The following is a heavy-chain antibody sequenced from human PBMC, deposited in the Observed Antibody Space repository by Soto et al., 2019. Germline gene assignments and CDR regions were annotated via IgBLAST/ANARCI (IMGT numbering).Heavy chain of an antibody. CDR1: GASISCFY. Sequence: SETLSLTCTVSGASISCFYWSWIRKSAGKGLEWIGRIYATGTTDYNPSLKSRVMMSVDTSKKQFSLKLRSVTAADTAVYYCVRDGTKTLRDWFDPWGQG. CDR2: IYATGTT. J-gene: IGHJ5*02. V-gene: IGHV4-4*07. CDR3: VRDGTKTLRDWFDP. D-gene: IGHD1-1*01.